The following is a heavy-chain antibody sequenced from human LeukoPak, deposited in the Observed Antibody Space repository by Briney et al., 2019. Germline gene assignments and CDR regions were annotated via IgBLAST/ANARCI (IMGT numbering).Heavy chain of an antibody. CDR2: IYTSGST. CDR3: ARGGAEWLRPRYYFDY. V-gene: IGHV4-4*07. D-gene: IGHD5-12*01. J-gene: IGHJ4*02. CDR1: GNSISTYY. Sequence: PSETLSLTCTVSGNSISTYYWSWIRQPAGKGLEWIGRIYTSGSTNYNPSLKSRVTIAVDTSKNQFSLKLSSVTAADTAVYYCARGGAEWLRPRYYFDYWGQGTLVTVSS.